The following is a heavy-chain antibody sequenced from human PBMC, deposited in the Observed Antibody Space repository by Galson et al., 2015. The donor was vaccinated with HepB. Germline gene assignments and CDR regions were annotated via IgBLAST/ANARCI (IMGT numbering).Heavy chain of an antibody. Sequence: SLRLSCAASGFTFSSYAMSWVRQAPGKGLEWVSAISGSGGSTYYADSVKGRFTISRDNSKNTLYLQMNSLRAEDTAVYYCAKDRTGYYDSSGGGDYWGQGTLATVSS. J-gene: IGHJ4*02. D-gene: IGHD3-22*01. CDR3: AKDRTGYYDSSGGGDY. CDR2: ISGSGGST. V-gene: IGHV3-23*01. CDR1: GFTFSSYA.